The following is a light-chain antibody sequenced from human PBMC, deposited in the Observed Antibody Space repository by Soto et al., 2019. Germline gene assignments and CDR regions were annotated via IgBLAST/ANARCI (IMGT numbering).Light chain of an antibody. Sequence: QSVLTQPASVSGSPGQSITLSCTGASSDVGGYNYVSWYQQHPGTAPKLMIFDVSDRPSGVSNRFSGSKSGNTASLTISGLQAEDEADYYCSSYSSSTTLYVFGTGTKLTVL. CDR3: SSYSSSTTLYV. CDR2: DVS. V-gene: IGLV2-14*01. CDR1: SSDVGGYNY. J-gene: IGLJ1*01.